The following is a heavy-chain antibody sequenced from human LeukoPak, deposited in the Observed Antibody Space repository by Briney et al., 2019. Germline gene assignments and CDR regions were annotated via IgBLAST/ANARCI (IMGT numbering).Heavy chain of an antibody. CDR3: ARVLPSADYDSPSSTVDY. D-gene: IGHD3-22*01. CDR2: INPNSGGT. J-gene: IGHJ4*02. CDR1: GYTFTGYY. V-gene: IGHV1-2*02. Sequence: ASVKVSCKASGYTFTGYYMHWVRQAPVQGLEWMGWINPNSGGTNYAQKFQGRVTMTRDTSISTAYMELSRLRSDDTAVYYCARVLPSADYDSPSSTVDYWGQGTLVTVSS.